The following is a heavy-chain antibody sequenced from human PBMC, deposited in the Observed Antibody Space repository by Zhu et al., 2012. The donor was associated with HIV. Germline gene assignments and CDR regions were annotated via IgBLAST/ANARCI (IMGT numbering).Heavy chain of an antibody. V-gene: IGHV3-74*01. CDR2: INSDGSST. Sequence: EVQLVESGGGLVQSGRSLRLSCAASGFTFSSYWMHWVRQPPGKGLVWVSRINSDGSSTGYADSVKGRFTISRDNAKNTLYLQMSSLRAEDTAVYYCARGDSHSFQXWGQGTLVTVAS. CDR3: ARGDSHSFQX. CDR1: GFTFSSYW. D-gene: IGHD2-21*02. J-gene: IGHJ1*01.